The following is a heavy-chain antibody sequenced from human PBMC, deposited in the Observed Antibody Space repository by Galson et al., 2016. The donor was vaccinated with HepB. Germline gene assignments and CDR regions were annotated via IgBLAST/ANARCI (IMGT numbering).Heavy chain of an antibody. Sequence: SETLSLTCSVSGGSFNTYYWSWFRQSPGKGLEWIGHIYHNGIATYHPALRSRVIISISTSENQFYLKLTSMTAADTAVYFCAREDWNNALGYDVWGQGRMVIVSS. J-gene: IGHJ3*01. CDR2: IYHNGIA. CDR1: GGSFNTYY. V-gene: IGHV4-59*01. CDR3: AREDWNNALGYDV. D-gene: IGHD1/OR15-1a*01.